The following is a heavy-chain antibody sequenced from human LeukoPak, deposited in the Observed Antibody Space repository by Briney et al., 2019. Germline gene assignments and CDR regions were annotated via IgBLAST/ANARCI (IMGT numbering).Heavy chain of an antibody. CDR2: ISGYTGNP. CDR3: ARVIPPPTAGGAFDI. Sequence: ASVKVSCKASGYNFRSYGFSWVRQAPGQGLEWMGWISGYTGNPKYAQRFQGRVTMTTDTSTTTAYMELRSLRFDDTAVYFCARVIPPPTAGGAFDIWGQGTKVTVSS. D-gene: IGHD2-21*02. V-gene: IGHV1-18*01. CDR1: GYNFRSYG. J-gene: IGHJ3*02.